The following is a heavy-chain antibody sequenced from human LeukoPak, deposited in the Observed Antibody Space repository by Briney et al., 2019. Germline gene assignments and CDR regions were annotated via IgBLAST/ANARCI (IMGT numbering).Heavy chain of an antibody. CDR2: ISGSGGST. J-gene: IGHJ4*02. CDR1: GFTFSSYA. V-gene: IGHV3-23*01. CDR3: AKVGVVVPAAKYYFDY. D-gene: IGHD2-2*01. Sequence: PGGSLRLSCAASGFTFSSYAMSWVRQAPGKGLEWVSAISGSGGSTYYADSVKGRFTISRDNSKNTLYLQMNSLRAEDTAVYYCAKVGVVVPAAKYYFDYWGQGTLVTVSS.